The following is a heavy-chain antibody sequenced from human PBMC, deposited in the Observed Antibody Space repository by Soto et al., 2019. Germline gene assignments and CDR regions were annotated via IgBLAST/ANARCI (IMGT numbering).Heavy chain of an antibody. CDR1: AFTLSTYD. D-gene: IGHD1-26*01. J-gene: IGHJ6*02. V-gene: IGHV3-13*05. CDR2: IGSAHDP. Sequence: PGGCRRLSCAAPAFTLSTYDMHWVRQVPGKGLEWVSAIGSAHDPYYLGSVKGRFSISRENAKNSLYLQMNSLTTGDTAVYYCARAYLGGLPRRADYYYALDVWGQGTTVTVSS. CDR3: ARAYLGGLPRRADYYYALDV.